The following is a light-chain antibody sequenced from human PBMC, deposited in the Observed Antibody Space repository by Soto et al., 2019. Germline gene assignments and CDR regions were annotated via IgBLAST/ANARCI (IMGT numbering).Light chain of an antibody. Sequence: QSVLTQPRSVSGSPGQSVTISCTGTSSDVGGYNYVSWYQQHPGKAPKLMIYDVSKRPSGVPDRFSGSKSGNTASLTISGLQAEDEADYYCCSYAGSYTPRYVFGTGTKVT. CDR2: DVS. V-gene: IGLV2-11*01. J-gene: IGLJ1*01. CDR3: CSYAGSYTPRYV. CDR1: SSDVGGYNY.